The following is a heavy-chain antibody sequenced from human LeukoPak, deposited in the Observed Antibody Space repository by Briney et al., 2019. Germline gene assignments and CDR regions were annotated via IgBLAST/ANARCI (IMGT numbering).Heavy chain of an antibody. Sequence: PSETLSLTCTVSGGSISSSSYYWGWIRQPPGKGLEWIGSIYYSGSTYYNPSLKSRVTISVDTSKNQFSLKLSSVTAADTAVYYCARDRTIFGVVTIGTFDYWGQGTLVTVSS. CDR1: GGSISSSSYY. D-gene: IGHD3-3*01. CDR3: ARDRTIFGVVTIGTFDY. V-gene: IGHV4-39*07. CDR2: IYYSGST. J-gene: IGHJ4*02.